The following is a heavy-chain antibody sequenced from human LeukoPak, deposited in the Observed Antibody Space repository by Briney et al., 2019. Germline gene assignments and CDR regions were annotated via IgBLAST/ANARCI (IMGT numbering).Heavy chain of an antibody. CDR2: ISSSSSYI. J-gene: IGHJ4*02. V-gene: IGHV3-21*01. CDR3: AKDTNTVTSNTFDS. CDR1: GFTFSSYA. D-gene: IGHD4-17*01. Sequence: GGSLRLSCAASGFTFSSYAMSWVRQAPGKGLEWVSSISSSSSYIYYADSVKGRFTISRDNSKNTLYLQMISLRAEDTAVYYCAKDTNTVTSNTFDSWGQGTLVSVSS.